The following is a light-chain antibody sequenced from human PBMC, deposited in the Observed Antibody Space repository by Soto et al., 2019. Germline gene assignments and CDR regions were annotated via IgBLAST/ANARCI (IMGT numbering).Light chain of an antibody. CDR2: DVS. CDR3: CSYAGSYTFVVYV. CDR1: SSDVGGYNY. J-gene: IGLJ1*01. Sequence: QSALTQPRSVSGSPGQSVTISCTGTSSDVGGYNYVSWYQQHPGKAPKLMIYDVSKRPSGVPDRFSGSKSGNTASLTISGFQAEDEADYYCCSYAGSYTFVVYVFGTGTKVTVL. V-gene: IGLV2-11*01.